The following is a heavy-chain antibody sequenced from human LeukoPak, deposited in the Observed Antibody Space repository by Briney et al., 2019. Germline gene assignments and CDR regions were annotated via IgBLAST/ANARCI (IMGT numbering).Heavy chain of an antibody. J-gene: IGHJ4*02. CDR3: AREYSSGWYLYGY. Sequence: ASVKVSCKASGYTFTGYYMHWVRQAPGQGLEWMGWINPNSGGTNYAQKFQGRVTMTRDTSISTAYMEPSRLRSDDTAVYYCAREYSSGWYLYGYWGQGTLVTVSS. CDR2: INPNSGGT. CDR1: GYTFTGYY. V-gene: IGHV1-2*02. D-gene: IGHD6-19*01.